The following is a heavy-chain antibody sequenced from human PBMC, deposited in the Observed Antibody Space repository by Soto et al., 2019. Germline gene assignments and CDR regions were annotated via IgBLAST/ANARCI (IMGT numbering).Heavy chain of an antibody. V-gene: IGHV3-23*01. Sequence: PGGSLRLSCAASGFTFSSYAMSWVRQAPGKGLEWVSAISGSGGSTYYADSVKGRFTISRDNSKNTLYLQMNSLRAEDTAVYYYAKDETRGYYDIWYRAFDTWGQGTMVTVSS. CDR2: ISGSGGST. D-gene: IGHD3-22*01. J-gene: IGHJ3*02. CDR1: GFTFSSYA. CDR3: AKDETRGYYDIWYRAFDT.